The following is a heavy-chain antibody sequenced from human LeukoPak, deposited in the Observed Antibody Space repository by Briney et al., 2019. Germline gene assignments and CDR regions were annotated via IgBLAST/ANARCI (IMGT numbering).Heavy chain of an antibody. CDR3: ARAGFRGVTHFDY. Sequence: SETLSLTCTVSGGSISSYYWSWIRQPPGKGLEWIGYIYYSGSTNYNPSLKSRVTISVDTSKNQFSLKLSSVTAADTAVYYCARAGFRGVTHFDYWGQGTLVTVSS. V-gene: IGHV4-59*01. D-gene: IGHD3-10*01. CDR2: IYYSGST. J-gene: IGHJ4*02. CDR1: GGSISSYY.